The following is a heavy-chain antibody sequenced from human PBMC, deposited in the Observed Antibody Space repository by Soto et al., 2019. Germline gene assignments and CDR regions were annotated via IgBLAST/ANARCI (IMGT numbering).Heavy chain of an antibody. D-gene: IGHD6-19*01. Sequence: PGGSLRLSCAASGFTFSSYSMNWVRQAPGKGLEWVSSISSSSSYIYYADSVKGRFTISRDNAKNSLYLQMNSLRAEDTAVYYCARDRGIAVAGIYYYYGMDVWGQGTTVTVSS. J-gene: IGHJ6*02. CDR3: ARDRGIAVAGIYYYYGMDV. V-gene: IGHV3-21*01. CDR2: ISSSSSYI. CDR1: GFTFSSYS.